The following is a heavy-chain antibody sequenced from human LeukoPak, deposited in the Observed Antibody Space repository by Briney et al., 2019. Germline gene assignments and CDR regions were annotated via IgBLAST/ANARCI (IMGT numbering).Heavy chain of an antibody. D-gene: IGHD6-19*01. CDR3: ARDRRARARASGWYGGSWFDP. CDR1: GFTLSRYW. J-gene: IGHJ5*02. V-gene: IGHV3-74*01. CDR2: LNHDGGST. Sequence: GGSLRLSCAASGFTLSRYWMNWVRDAPGKGLVWVSRLNHDGGSTNYADSVKGRFTISRDNAKKTMFLQMNSLRSEDTAVYYCARDRRARARASGWYGGSWFDPWGQGTLVTVSS.